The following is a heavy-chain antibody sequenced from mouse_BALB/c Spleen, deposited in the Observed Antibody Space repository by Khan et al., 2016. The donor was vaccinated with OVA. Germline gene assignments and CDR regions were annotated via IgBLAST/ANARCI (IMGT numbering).Heavy chain of an antibody. J-gene: IGHJ4*01. CDR2: IGTGSGNA. CDR3: ASENYYGRTCYAMDY. D-gene: IGHD1-1*01. V-gene: IGHV1S41*01. Sequence: DLVEPGASVKLSCKASGYTFTSYGINWIKQRPGKGLEWIGRIGTGSGNAYYNEMFKGKATLTVDTSSSTAYIQLSSLSSDDSGVYFCASENYYGRTCYAMDYWGQGTSVTVSS. CDR1: GYTFTSYG.